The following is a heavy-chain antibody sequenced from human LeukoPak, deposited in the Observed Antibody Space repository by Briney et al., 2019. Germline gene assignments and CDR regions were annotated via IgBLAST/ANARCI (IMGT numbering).Heavy chain of an antibody. Sequence: PGGSLRLSCEASGFTFSHYGIHWVRNTPPKGLEWVAAISSDGGEKHYADSAKSRLTISRDNSKSTLYLQMNSLRAEDTALYYCAREGDYDILTGYSPVEYYFYYMDVWGKGTTVTVSS. D-gene: IGHD3-9*01. CDR1: GFTFSHYG. CDR2: ISSDGGEK. J-gene: IGHJ6*03. CDR3: AREGDYDILTGYSPVEYYFYYMDV. V-gene: IGHV3-30*04.